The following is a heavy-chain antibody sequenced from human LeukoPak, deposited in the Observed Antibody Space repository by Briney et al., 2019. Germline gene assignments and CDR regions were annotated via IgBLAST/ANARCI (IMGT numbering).Heavy chain of an antibody. CDR2: ISAYNGNT. CDR3: ARDGKFGDFWSE. V-gene: IGHV1-18*01. Sequence: ASVKLSCKASRYTFTSYGVSWVRQAPGQGLEWMGWISAYNGNTNYAQKLQGRVTMTTDTSTSTAYMELRSLRSDDTAVYYCARDGKFGDFWSEWGQGTLVTVSS. J-gene: IGHJ4*02. CDR1: RYTFTSYG. D-gene: IGHD3-3*01.